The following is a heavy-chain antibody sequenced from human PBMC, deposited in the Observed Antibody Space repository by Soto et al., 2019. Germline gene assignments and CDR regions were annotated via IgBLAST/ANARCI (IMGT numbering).Heavy chain of an antibody. Sequence: GGSLRLSCAASGFTFSSYAMHWVRQAPGKGLEYVSAISSNGGSTYYADSVKGRFTISRDNSKNTLYLQMGSLRAEDMAVYYCARGHSSSWYYFDYWGQGTLVTVSS. CDR3: ARGHSSSWYYFDY. D-gene: IGHD6-13*01. CDR1: GFTFSSYA. CDR2: ISSNGGST. J-gene: IGHJ4*02. V-gene: IGHV3-64*02.